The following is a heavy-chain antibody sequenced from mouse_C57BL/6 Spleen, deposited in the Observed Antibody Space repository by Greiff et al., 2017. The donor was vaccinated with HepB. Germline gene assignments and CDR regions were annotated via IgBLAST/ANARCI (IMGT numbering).Heavy chain of an antibody. CDR1: GFNIKDYY. J-gene: IGHJ1*03. CDR2: IDPEDGDT. D-gene: IGHD2-2*01. CDR3: TCYGYDEEYFDV. Sequence: EVKLQQSGAELVRPGASVKLSCTASGFNIKDYYMHWVKQRPEQGLEWIGRIDPEDGDTEYAPKFQGKATMTADTSSNTAYLQLSSLTSEDTAVYYCTCYGYDEEYFDVWGTGTTVTVSS. V-gene: IGHV14-1*01.